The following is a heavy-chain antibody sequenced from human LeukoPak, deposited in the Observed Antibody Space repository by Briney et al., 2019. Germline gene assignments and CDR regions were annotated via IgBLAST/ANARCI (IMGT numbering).Heavy chain of an antibody. Sequence: PGGSLRLSCAASEFIVSNNYMSWVRQAPGKGLEWVSVIYSGGATYYADSVKGRFTISRDNYKNTLYLEMNNLRAEDTAVYYCARDRRGVTAPYYFGMDVWGQGTTVTVSS. CDR1: EFIVSNNY. J-gene: IGHJ6*02. D-gene: IGHD2-21*02. CDR3: ARDRRGVTAPYYFGMDV. CDR2: IYSGGAT. V-gene: IGHV3-53*01.